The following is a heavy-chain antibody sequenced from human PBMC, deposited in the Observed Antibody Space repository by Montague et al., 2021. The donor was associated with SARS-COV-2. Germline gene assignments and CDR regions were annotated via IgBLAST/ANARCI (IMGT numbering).Heavy chain of an antibody. CDR1: GFIFSNYA. D-gene: IGHD5-12*01. CDR2: ISSIGNT. CDR3: ATWMDIHFDH. V-gene: IGHV3-23*01. Sequence: SLRLSCAASGFIFSNYAVSWVRQAPGKGLEWVSTISSIGNTHYTDAVTGRFTISRDNPKNSVYLHVDNLRADDTAVYYCATWMDIHFDHWGQGTPVTVSS. J-gene: IGHJ4*02.